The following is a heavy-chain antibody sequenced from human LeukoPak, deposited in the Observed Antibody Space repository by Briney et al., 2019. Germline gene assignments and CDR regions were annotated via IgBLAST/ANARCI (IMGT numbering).Heavy chain of an antibody. J-gene: IGHJ4*02. D-gene: IGHD3-22*01. V-gene: IGHV1-69*13. CDR2: IIPIFGTA. CDR1: DGTFSSYA. Sequence: ASVKDSCQASDGTFSSYAIHWMRQTPGQGLPWTGGIIPIFGTANYAQKFQGRVTITADESTSTAYMELSSLRSEDTAVYYCARNPPDYYDSSGYYFDYWGQGTLVTVSS. CDR3: ARNPPDYYDSSGYYFDY.